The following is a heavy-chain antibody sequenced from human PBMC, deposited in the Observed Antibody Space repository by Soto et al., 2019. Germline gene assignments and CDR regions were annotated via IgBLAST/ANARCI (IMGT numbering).Heavy chain of an antibody. CDR2: ISSRSDTF. CDR1: GFNFTAYN. J-gene: IGHJ6*03. Sequence: GGSLRLSCVASGFNFTAYNMNWVRQAPGGGLEWLSYISSRSDTFYYEDSVQGRFSISRDNAKNSLYLQMKSLRVDDTAVYFCARVQGSSAPGYFYYYYMDVWGKGTTVTVSS. CDR3: ARVQGSSAPGYFYYYYMDV. D-gene: IGHD6-13*01. V-gene: IGHV3-48*01.